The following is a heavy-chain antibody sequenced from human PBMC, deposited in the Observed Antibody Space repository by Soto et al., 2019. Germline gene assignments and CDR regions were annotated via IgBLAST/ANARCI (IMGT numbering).Heavy chain of an antibody. CDR1: GGSFSGYY. Sequence: SETLSLTCAVYGGSFSGYYWSWIRQPPGKGLEWIGEINHSGSTNYNPSLKSRVTISVDTSKNQFSLKLSSVTAADTAVYYYARAGGITIFGVVREYFQHWGQGTLVTVSS. CDR3: ARAGGITIFGVVREYFQH. J-gene: IGHJ1*01. CDR2: INHSGST. D-gene: IGHD3-3*01. V-gene: IGHV4-34*01.